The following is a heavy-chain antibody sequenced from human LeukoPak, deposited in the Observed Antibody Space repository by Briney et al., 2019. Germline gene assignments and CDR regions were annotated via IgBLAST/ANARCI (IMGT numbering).Heavy chain of an antibody. CDR3: ATGGGAYYYDSSGGTYYFDY. CDR2: ISAYNGNT. CDR1: GYTFTSYG. J-gene: IGHJ4*02. V-gene: IGHV1-18*01. Sequence: ASVKVSCKASGYTFTSYGIIWVRQAPGQGLEWMGWISAYNGNTNYTQKLQGRVTMTTDTSTSTAYMELRSLRSDDTAVYYCATGGGAYYYDSSGGTYYFDYWGQGTLVTVSS. D-gene: IGHD3-22*01.